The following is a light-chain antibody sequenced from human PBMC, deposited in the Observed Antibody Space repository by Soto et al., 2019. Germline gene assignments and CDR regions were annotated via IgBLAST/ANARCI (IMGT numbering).Light chain of an antibody. Sequence: EIVLTQSPGPLSLSPGERATLSCMASQSVGSSYLAWYLQKPGQAPRLLIYGASDRATGIPDRFSGSGSGTDFTLIISILEPEDVAVYYCQQYGNPPWTFGQGTKVDIK. V-gene: IGKV3-20*01. CDR2: GAS. CDR3: QQYGNPPWT. J-gene: IGKJ1*01. CDR1: QSVGSSY.